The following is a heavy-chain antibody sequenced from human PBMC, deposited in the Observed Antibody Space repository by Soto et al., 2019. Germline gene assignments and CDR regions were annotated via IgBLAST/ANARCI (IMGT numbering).Heavy chain of an antibody. Sequence: TSETLSVTCSFSVESISSSCYYWGWIRQPPGKGLEWIGSIYYSGRTYYNPSFKSRVTISIDTSKNQFSLKLSSVTATDTAVYYCARQRTTVVTQAYFDHWGQGALVTVS. J-gene: IGHJ4*02. CDR2: IYYSGRT. D-gene: IGHD2-21*02. V-gene: IGHV4-39*01. CDR1: VESISSSCYY. CDR3: ARQRTTVVTQAYFDH.